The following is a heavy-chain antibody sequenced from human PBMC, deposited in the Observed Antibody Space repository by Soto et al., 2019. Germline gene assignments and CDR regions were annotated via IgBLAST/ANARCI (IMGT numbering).Heavy chain of an antibody. CDR1: GFTVSSNY. CDR3: AGRSQWPGGY. D-gene: IGHD6-19*01. CDR2: IYSGGST. V-gene: IGHV3-66*01. Sequence: EVQLVESGGGLVQPGGSLRLSCAASGFTVSSNYMSWVRQAPGKGLEWVSVIYSGGSTYYADSVKGRFTISRDNSKNTLDRQMNSRRAEDMAGYYCAGRSQWPGGYWGQGTLVTVSS. J-gene: IGHJ4*02.